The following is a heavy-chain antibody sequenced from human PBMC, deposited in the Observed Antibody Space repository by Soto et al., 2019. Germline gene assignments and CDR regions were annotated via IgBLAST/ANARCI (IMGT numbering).Heavy chain of an antibody. CDR1: GGSISSSSYY. D-gene: IGHD6-13*01. Sequence: QLQLQESGPGLVKPSETLSLTCTVSGGSISSSSYYWGWIRQPPGKGLAWIGSIEYSGSTYYNPSLKSRVTISVHTSKNQFSLKLSSVTAADTAVYYCASRAAAADGWFDPCGQGTLVTVSS. CDR3: ASRAAAADGWFDP. V-gene: IGHV4-39*01. J-gene: IGHJ5*02. CDR2: IEYSGST.